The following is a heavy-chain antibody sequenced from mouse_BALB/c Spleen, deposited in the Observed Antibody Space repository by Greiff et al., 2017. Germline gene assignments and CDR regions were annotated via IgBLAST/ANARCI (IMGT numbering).Heavy chain of an antibody. J-gene: IGHJ4*01. CDR1: GYSITSDYA. CDR3: ARGEPYYAMDY. CDR2: ISYSGST. V-gene: IGHV3-2*02. Sequence: EVQLQESGPGLVKPSQSLSLTCTVTGYSITSDYAWNWIRQFPGNKLEWMGYISYSGSTSYNPSLKSRISITRDTSKNQFFLQLNSVTTEDTATYYCARGEPYYAMDYWGQGTSVTVSS.